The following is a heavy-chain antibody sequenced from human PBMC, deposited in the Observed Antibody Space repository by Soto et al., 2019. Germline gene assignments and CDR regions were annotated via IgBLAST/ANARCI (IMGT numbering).Heavy chain of an antibody. D-gene: IGHD3-16*01. CDR1: GFTFNMYG. V-gene: IGHV3-23*04. CDR2: ISASGGST. Sequence: EVQLVEAGGGLIQPGGSLRLACEASGFTFNMYGIVWVRQAPGKGLEWVSAISASGGSTYYADSVKGRFIIYRDNSKNAVYVEIHSLRAADTAVYYCGQGQWGYYGMDVWGVGTTVTVYS. J-gene: IGHJ6*01. CDR3: GQGQWGYYGMDV.